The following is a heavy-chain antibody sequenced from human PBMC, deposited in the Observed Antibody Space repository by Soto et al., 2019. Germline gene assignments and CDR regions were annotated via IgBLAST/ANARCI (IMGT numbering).Heavy chain of an antibody. CDR2: IGPNPANT. Sequence: EVQLLESGGGLVQPGGSLRLSCAASGFPFSTSGMLWVRQTPGGGLEWVSAIGPNPANTKYTDSVKGRFTISRDNSKNTVFLQMTTLRAEDTALYYCATARHCSSDACPAAEWGQGTLITVSS. CDR3: ATARHCSSDACPAAE. J-gene: IGHJ4*02. V-gene: IGHV3-23*01. CDR1: GFPFSTSG. D-gene: IGHD2-2*01.